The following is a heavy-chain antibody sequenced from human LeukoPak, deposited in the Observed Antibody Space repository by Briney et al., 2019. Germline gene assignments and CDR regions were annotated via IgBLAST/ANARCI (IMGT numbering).Heavy chain of an antibody. D-gene: IGHD3-10*01. J-gene: IGHJ6*03. CDR3: ARHPMVRGVPYYYYMDV. CDR2: IYYSGST. Sequence: SETLSLTCTVSGGSISSSSYYWGWIRQPPGKGLEWIGSIYYSGSTYYNPSLKSRATISVDTSKNQFSLKLSSVTAADTAVYYCARHPMVRGVPYYYYMDVWGKGTTVTVSS. CDR1: GGSISSSSYY. V-gene: IGHV4-39*01.